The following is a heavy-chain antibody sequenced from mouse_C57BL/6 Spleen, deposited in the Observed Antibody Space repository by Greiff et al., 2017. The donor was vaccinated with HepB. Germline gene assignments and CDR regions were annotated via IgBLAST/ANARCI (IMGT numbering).Heavy chain of an antibody. D-gene: IGHD1-1*01. CDR3: AREGGVLLRSHWYFDV. CDR1: GYTFTSYG. Sequence: QVQLQQSGAELARPGASVKLSCKASGYTFTSYGISWVKQRTGQGLEWIGEIYPRSGNTYYNEKFKGKATLTADKSSSSAYMELRSLTSEDSAVYFCAREGGVLLRSHWYFDVWGTGTTVTVSS. V-gene: IGHV1-81*01. J-gene: IGHJ1*03. CDR2: IYPRSGNT.